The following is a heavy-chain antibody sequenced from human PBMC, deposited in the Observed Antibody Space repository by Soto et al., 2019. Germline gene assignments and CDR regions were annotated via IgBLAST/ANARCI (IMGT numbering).Heavy chain of an antibody. D-gene: IGHD3-10*01. Sequence: QVQMVEPGGGVVQPGRSLRLSCAASGFTFSSYAMHWVRQARGKGLEWVAVISYDGSNKYYADSVKGRLTIYRDNSKSTLYLQINSLRAEDTAVYYCAREALGEGAFDIWGQGTMVTVSS. CDR3: AREALGEGAFDI. CDR1: GFTFSSYA. J-gene: IGHJ3*02. CDR2: ISYDGSNK. V-gene: IGHV3-30-3*01.